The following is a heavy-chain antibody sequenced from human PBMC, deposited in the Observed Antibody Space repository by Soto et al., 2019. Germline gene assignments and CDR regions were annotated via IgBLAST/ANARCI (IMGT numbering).Heavy chain of an antibody. CDR2: INPNSGGT. J-gene: IGHJ6*02. CDR1: GYTFTGYY. CDR3: ARDLVAVYRGGGYYYYGMDV. Sequence: QVQLVQSGAEVKKPGASVKVSCKASGYTFTGYYMHWVRQAPGQGLEWMGWINPNSGGTNYAQKFQGRVTLTRDPSIRTAYLELSRLRSDDTAVYYCARDLVAVYRGGGYYYYGMDVWGQGTTVTVSS. V-gene: IGHV1-2*02. D-gene: IGHD2-15*01.